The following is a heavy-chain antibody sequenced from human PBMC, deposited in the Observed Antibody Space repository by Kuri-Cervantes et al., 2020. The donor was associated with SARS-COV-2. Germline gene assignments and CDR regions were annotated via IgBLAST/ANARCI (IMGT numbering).Heavy chain of an antibody. D-gene: IGHD3-16*02. Sequence: SGPTLVKPTQTLTLTCTFSGFSLSTSGMRVSCIRQPPGKALEWLACIDWDDDKFYSTSLKTRLTISKDTSKNQVVLTMTNMDPVDTASYYCARIYRRGFDYWGQGTLVTVSS. V-gene: IGHV2-70*04. CDR2: IDWDDDK. CDR1: GFSLSTSGMR. CDR3: ARIYRRGFDY. J-gene: IGHJ4*02.